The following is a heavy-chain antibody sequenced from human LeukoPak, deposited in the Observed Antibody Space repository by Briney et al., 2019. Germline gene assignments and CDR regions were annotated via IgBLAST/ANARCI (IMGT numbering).Heavy chain of an antibody. J-gene: IGHJ4*02. CDR1: GYTFSSYG. V-gene: IGHV1-18*01. CDR3: ARLTYGDRYFDY. CDR2: ISAYNGNT. Sequence: ASVKVSCKASGYTFSSYGISWVRQAPGQGLEWMGWISAYNGNTNYAQKLQGRVTMTTDTSTSTAYMELRSLRSDDAGVYYCARLTYGDRYFDYWGQGTLVTVSS. D-gene: IGHD4-17*01.